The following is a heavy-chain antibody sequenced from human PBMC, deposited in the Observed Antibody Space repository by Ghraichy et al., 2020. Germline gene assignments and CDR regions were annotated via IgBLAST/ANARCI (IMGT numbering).Heavy chain of an antibody. CDR1: GGSISSSSYY. V-gene: IGHV4-39*01. CDR3: ASSNCSSTSCYFRYYYYYMDV. D-gene: IGHD2-2*01. J-gene: IGHJ6*03. CDR2: IYYSGST. Sequence: SQTLSLTCTVSGGSISSSSYYWGWIRQPPGKGLEWIGSIYYSGSTYYNPSLKSRVTISVDTSKNQFSLKLSSVTAADTAVYYCASSNCSSTSCYFRYYYYYMDVWGKGTTVTVSS.